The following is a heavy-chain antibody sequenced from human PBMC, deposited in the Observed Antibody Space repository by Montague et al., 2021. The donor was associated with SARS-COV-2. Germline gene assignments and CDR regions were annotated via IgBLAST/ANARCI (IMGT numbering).Heavy chain of an antibody. J-gene: IGHJ4*02. V-gene: IGHV4-39*01. CDR2: VFYSGTA. Sequence: SETLSLTCSVSGGSISSSSYYWGWIRQSPGKGLEWIGSVFYSGTAYYNPSLKSRVTITADTSVKQFSLKLNSVTAADTAVYYCAGQPQYYVLLIGYYPHFDRWGQGTQVTVSA. CDR1: GGSISSSSYY. CDR3: AGQPQYYVLLIGYYPHFDR. D-gene: IGHD3-9*01.